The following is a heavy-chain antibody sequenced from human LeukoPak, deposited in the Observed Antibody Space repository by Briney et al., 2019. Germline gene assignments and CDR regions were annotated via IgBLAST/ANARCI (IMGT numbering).Heavy chain of an antibody. J-gene: IGHJ3*02. CDR1: GYTFTGYY. Sequence: ASVKVSCEASGYTFTGYYIHWVRQAPGQGLEWMGWINPNSGGTHYVQKFQGWVTMTRDTPITTAYMEMSRLKFDDTAVYYCVRDNRQSRAFDIWGQGTMVTVSS. D-gene: IGHD5-24*01. V-gene: IGHV1-2*04. CDR2: INPNSGGT. CDR3: VRDNRQSRAFDI.